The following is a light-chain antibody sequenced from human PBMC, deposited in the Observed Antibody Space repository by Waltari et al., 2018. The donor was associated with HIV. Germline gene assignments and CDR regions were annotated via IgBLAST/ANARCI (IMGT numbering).Light chain of an antibody. CDR1: SLRSYY. V-gene: IGLV3-19*01. Sequence: SSELTQDPAVSVALGQTVRITCQGDSLRSYYASWYQPKPGQAPVLLIYGRNSRPSGIPDRFSGSSSGITASLTITGAQAEDEADYYCNSRDSSVHHLIFGGGTKLTV. CDR2: GRN. CDR3: NSRDSSVHHLI. J-gene: IGLJ2*01.